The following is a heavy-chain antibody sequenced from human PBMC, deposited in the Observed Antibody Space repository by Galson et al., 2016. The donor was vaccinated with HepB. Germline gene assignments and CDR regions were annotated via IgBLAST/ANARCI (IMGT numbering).Heavy chain of an antibody. D-gene: IGHD2-21*01. CDR3: AKDIPPRGHDAFDI. V-gene: IGHV3-23*01. J-gene: IGHJ3*02. Sequence: SLRLSCAASGFPLRSYAMSWGRQAPGKGLEWVSAISASGGNTYYADSEMGRFTLSRDNSKNTLYLQMNSLRAEDTAIYYCAKDIPPRGHDAFDIWGRGTMVTVSS. CDR2: ISASGGNT. CDR1: GFPLRSYA.